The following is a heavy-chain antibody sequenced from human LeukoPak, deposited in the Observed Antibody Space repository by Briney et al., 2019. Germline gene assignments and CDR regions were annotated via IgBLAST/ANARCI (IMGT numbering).Heavy chain of an antibody. CDR1: GYTFTGYH. Sequence: GASVKFSCKASGYTFTGYHMHWVRQAPGQGLEWMGWINPNSGGTNYAQKFQGRVTMTRDTSISTAYMELSRLRSDDTAVYYCARDQGDSSSDYWGQGTLVTVSS. CDR3: ARDQGDSSSDY. V-gene: IGHV1-2*02. J-gene: IGHJ4*02. D-gene: IGHD6-6*01. CDR2: INPNSGGT.